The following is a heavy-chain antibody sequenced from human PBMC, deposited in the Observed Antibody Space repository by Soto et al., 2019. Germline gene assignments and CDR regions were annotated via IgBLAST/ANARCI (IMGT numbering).Heavy chain of an antibody. CDR3: ARGYYDILTGYSGWFDP. J-gene: IGHJ5*02. D-gene: IGHD3-9*01. V-gene: IGHV4-30-4*01. CDR2: IYYRGST. Sequence: QVQLQESGPGLVKPSQTLSLTWTVSGGPISSGDYYWSWIRQPPRKGLEWIGNIYYRGSTYYNPSLKSRVTISVDTSKNQYSLKLSSATAADTAVYYCARGYYDILTGYSGWFDPWGQGTLVTVSS. CDR1: GGPISSGDYY.